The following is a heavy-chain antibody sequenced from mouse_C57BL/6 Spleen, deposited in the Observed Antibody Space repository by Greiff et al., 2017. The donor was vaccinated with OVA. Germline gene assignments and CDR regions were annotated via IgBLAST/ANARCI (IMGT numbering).Heavy chain of an antibody. CDR3: ARRALYYGSSWYFDV. V-gene: IGHV2-9-1*01. CDR2: IWTGGGT. D-gene: IGHD1-1*01. J-gene: IGHJ1*03. Sequence: VQLQQSGPGLVAPSQSLSITCTVSGFSLTSYAISWVRQPPGKGLEWLGVIWTGGGTNYNSALKSRLSISKDNSKSQVFLKMNSLQTDDTARDYCARRALYYGSSWYFDVWGTGTTVTVSS. CDR1: GFSLTSYA.